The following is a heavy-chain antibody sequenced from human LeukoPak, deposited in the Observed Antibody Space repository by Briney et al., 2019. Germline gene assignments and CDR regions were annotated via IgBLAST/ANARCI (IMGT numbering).Heavy chain of an antibody. CDR3: AREAYDYGDYFPDY. J-gene: IGHJ4*02. V-gene: IGHV3-74*01. D-gene: IGHD4-17*01. Sequence: PGGSLRLSCAASGFTFSSYWMHWVRQAPGKGLVWVSRINSDGSSTSYADSVKGRFTISRDNAKNTLYPQMNSLRAEDTAVYYCAREAYDYGDYFPDYWGQGTLVTVSS. CDR1: GFTFSSYW. CDR2: INSDGSST.